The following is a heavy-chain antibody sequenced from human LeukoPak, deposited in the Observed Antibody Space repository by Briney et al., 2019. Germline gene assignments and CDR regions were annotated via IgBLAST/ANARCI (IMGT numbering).Heavy chain of an antibody. CDR1: GGTFSSYA. CDR3: ASNLYDSSGYYGVDYYYYYYMDV. J-gene: IGHJ6*03. Sequence: SVKVSCKASGGTFSSYAISWVRQAPGQGLEWMGGIIPIFGTANYAQKFQGRVTITTDESTSTAYMELSSLRSEDTAVYYCASNLYDSSGYYGVDYYYYYYMDVWGKGTTVTVPS. CDR2: IIPIFGTA. V-gene: IGHV1-69*05. D-gene: IGHD3-22*01.